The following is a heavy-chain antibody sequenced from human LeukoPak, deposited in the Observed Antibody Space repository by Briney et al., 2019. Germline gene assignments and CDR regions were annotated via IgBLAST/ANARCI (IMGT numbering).Heavy chain of an antibody. Sequence: SETLSLTCTVSGASISSYYWSWIRQPPGKGLEWIGDIYYSGSIKYNPSLKSRVTMSVDTSKNQFSLKLSSVTAADTAIYYCARVLLGATGTTSSVIIDYWGQGTLVTVSS. D-gene: IGHD1-1*01. CDR1: GASISSYY. CDR2: IYYSGSI. J-gene: IGHJ4*02. V-gene: IGHV4-59*01. CDR3: ARVLLGATGTTSSVIIDY.